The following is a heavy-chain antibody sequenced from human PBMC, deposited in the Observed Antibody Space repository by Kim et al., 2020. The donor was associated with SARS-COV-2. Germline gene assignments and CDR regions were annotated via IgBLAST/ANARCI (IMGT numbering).Heavy chain of an antibody. Sequence: GGSPRLSCAASGFTFSSYGMNWVRQAPGKGLEWVSFISSGSWTIYYADSVEGRFTISRDNVKNSLYLQMNSLRDEDTAVYYCARGPSSWFDYWGQGTLVTVSS. CDR2: ISSGSWTI. CDR3: ARGPSSWFDY. V-gene: IGHV3-48*02. CDR1: GFTFSSYG. D-gene: IGHD6-13*01. J-gene: IGHJ4*02.